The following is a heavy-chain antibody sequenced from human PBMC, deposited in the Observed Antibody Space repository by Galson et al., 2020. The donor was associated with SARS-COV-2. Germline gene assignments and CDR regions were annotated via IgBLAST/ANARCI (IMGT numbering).Heavy chain of an antibody. D-gene: IGHD3-10*01. CDR2: IYYSGST. Sequence: SETLSLTCTVSGGSVSSGSYYWSWIRQPPGKGLEWIGYIYYSGSTNYNPSLKSRVTISVDTSKNQFSLKLSSVTAADTAVYYCARGGRLLWFGEPLLNYYYGMDVWGQGTTVTVSS. J-gene: IGHJ6*02. CDR1: GGSVSSGSYY. V-gene: IGHV4-61*01. CDR3: ARGGRLLWFGEPLLNYYYGMDV.